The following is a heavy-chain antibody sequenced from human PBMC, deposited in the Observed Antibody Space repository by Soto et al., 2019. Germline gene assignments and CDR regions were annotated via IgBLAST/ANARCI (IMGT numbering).Heavy chain of an antibody. D-gene: IGHD2-21*01. Sequence: GGSLRLSCAASGFTFSNAWMSWVRQAPGKGLEWVGRIKSKTDGGTTDYAAPVKGRFTISRDDSKNTLYLQMNSLKTEDTAVYYCTTDGAYCGGDCYLGYFDYWGQGTLVTVSS. CDR2: IKSKTDGGTT. J-gene: IGHJ4*02. CDR3: TTDGAYCGGDCYLGYFDY. CDR1: GFTFSNAW. V-gene: IGHV3-15*01.